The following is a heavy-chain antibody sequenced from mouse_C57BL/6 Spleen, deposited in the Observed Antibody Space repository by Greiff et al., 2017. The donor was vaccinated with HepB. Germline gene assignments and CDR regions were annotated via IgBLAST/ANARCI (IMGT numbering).Heavy chain of an antibody. J-gene: IGHJ1*03. Sequence: VQLQQSGPELVKPGASVKIPCKASGYTFTDYNMDWVKQSHGKSLEWIGDINPNNGGTIYNQKFKGKATLTVDKSSSTAYMELRSLTSEDTAVYYCARLMNYYGSSGYFDVWGTGTTVTVSS. CDR3: ARLMNYYGSSGYFDV. D-gene: IGHD1-1*01. CDR2: INPNNGGT. CDR1: GYTFTDYN. V-gene: IGHV1-18*01.